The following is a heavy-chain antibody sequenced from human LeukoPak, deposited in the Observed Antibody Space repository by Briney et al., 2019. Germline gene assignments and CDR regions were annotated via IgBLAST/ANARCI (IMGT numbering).Heavy chain of an antibody. Sequence: ASVKVSCKASGYTFTSYYMHWVRQAPGQGLEWMGIINPSGGSTSYAQKFQGRVTMTRDTSTSTVYMELSSLRSEDTAVYYCARDPVSLRGYSGYPFDYWGQGTLVTVSS. CDR3: ARDPVSLRGYSGYPFDY. D-gene: IGHD5-12*01. CDR1: GYTFTSYY. J-gene: IGHJ4*02. V-gene: IGHV1-46*01. CDR2: INPSGGST.